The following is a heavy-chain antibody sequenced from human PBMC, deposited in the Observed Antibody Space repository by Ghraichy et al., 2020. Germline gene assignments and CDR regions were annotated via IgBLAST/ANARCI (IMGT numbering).Heavy chain of an antibody. D-gene: IGHD6-19*01. CDR3: ARVPPRSTFSIAVAGTYFDY. Sequence: ASVKVSCKASGYTFTSYDINWVRQATGQGLEWMGWMNPNSGNTGYAQKFQGRVTMTRNTSISTAYMELSSLRSEDTAVYYCARVPPRSTFSIAVAGTYFDYWGQGTLVTVSS. CDR1: GYTFTSYD. CDR2: MNPNSGNT. J-gene: IGHJ4*02. V-gene: IGHV1-8*01.